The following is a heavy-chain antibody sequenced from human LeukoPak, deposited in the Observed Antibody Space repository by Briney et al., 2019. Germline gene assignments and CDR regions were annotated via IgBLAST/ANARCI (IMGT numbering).Heavy chain of an antibody. CDR3: ATGTGHSSSHNWFDP. V-gene: IGHV3-21*01. D-gene: IGHD6-13*01. J-gene: IGHJ5*02. CDR2: ISSSSSYI. Sequence: GGSLRLSCAASGFTFSSYSMNWVRQAPGKGLEWVSSISSSSSYIYYADSVKGRFTISRDNAKNSLYLQMNSLRAEDTAVYYCATGTGHSSSHNWFDPWGQGTLVTVSS. CDR1: GFTFSSYS.